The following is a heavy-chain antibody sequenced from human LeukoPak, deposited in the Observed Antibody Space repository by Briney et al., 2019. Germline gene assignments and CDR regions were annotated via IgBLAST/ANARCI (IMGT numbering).Heavy chain of an antibody. Sequence: GGSLRLSCAASGFTFSTYTMNWVRQTPGKGLEWVSSISSSDSYIYYADSVKGRFTISRDNAKNSLYLQMNSLRAEDTALYYCAKDGWVAAAGTRETDYWGQGTLVTASS. CDR1: GFTFSTYT. V-gene: IGHV3-21*04. CDR3: AKDGWVAAAGTRETDY. CDR2: ISSSDSYI. J-gene: IGHJ4*02. D-gene: IGHD6-13*01.